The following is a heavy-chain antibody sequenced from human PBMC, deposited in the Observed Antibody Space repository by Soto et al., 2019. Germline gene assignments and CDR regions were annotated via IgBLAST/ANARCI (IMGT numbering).Heavy chain of an antibody. CDR1: GGSISSSSYY. CDR3: AKQDYDILTGYYNLDY. V-gene: IGHV4-39*01. D-gene: IGHD3-9*01. CDR2: IYYSGST. Sequence: PSETLSLTCTVSGGSISSSSYYWGWIRQPPGKGLEWIGSIYYSGSTYYNPSLKSRVTISVDTSKNQFSLKLSSVTAADTAVYYCAKQDYDILTGYYNLDYWGQGTLVTVSS. J-gene: IGHJ4*02.